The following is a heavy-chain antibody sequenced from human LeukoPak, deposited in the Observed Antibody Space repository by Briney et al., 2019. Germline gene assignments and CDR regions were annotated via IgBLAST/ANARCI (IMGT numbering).Heavy chain of an antibody. J-gene: IGHJ3*02. V-gene: IGHV3-53*01. CDR2: IYSGGST. CDR1: GFTVSSNY. Sequence: GGSLRLSCAASGFTVSSNYMSWVRQAPGKGLEWVSVIYSGGSTYYADSVKGRFTISRDNSKNMLCLQMNSLRAEDTAVYYCAREPGTSGYSSVNDAFDIWGQGTMVTVSS. D-gene: IGHD6-19*01. CDR3: AREPGTSGYSSVNDAFDI.